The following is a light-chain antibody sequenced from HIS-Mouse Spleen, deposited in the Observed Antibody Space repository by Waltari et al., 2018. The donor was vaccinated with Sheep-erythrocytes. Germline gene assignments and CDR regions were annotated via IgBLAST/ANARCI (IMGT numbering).Light chain of an antibody. J-gene: IGLJ3*02. Sequence: QSALTQPASVSGSPGQSITISCTGTSSDVGSYNLVSWYQQHPGKAPNLMIYEGSKRPSGVSNRFSGSKSGNTASLTSSGLQAEDEADYYCCSYAGSSTPWVFGGGTKLTVL. V-gene: IGLV2-23*01. CDR1: SSDVGSYNL. CDR2: EGS. CDR3: CSYAGSSTPWV.